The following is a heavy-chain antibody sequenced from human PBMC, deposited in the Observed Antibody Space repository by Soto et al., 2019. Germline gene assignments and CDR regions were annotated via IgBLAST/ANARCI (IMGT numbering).Heavy chain of an antibody. D-gene: IGHD3-3*01. Sequence: ASVKVSCKVSGYTLTELSLHWVRQAPGRGLEWMGGFDPEDGETIYAQKFQGRVTMTEDTSTDTAYMELSSLRSEDTAVYYCTTGQRPIRFLEWLSRYYFDYWGQGTLVTVSS. J-gene: IGHJ4*02. CDR1: GYTLTELS. CDR2: FDPEDGET. CDR3: TTGQRPIRFLEWLSRYYFDY. V-gene: IGHV1-24*01.